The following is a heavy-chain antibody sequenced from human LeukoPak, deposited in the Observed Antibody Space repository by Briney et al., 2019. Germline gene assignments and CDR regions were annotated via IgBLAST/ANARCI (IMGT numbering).Heavy chain of an antibody. CDR2: ISSNGGST. CDR1: GFTFSSYA. CDR3: ARGSGSYFTDYFDY. J-gene: IGHJ4*02. D-gene: IGHD1-26*01. V-gene: IGHV3-64*02. Sequence: GGSLRLSCAASGFTFSSYAMHWVRQAPGEGLEYVSAISSNGGSTYYADSVKGRFTISRDNSKNTLYLQMGSLRAEDMAVYYCARGSGSYFTDYFDYWGQGTLVTVSS.